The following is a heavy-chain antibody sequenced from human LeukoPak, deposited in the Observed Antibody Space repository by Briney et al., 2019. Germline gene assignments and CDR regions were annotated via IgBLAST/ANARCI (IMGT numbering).Heavy chain of an antibody. Sequence: LPGGSLRLSCVASGSTFSSHAMSWVRQAPGKGLEWVSGISSSGGSTYYADSVKGRFNISRDNSKNTLYLQMKSLRAEDSAVYHCAKEPYSGSQLLDYWGQGTLVTVSS. J-gene: IGHJ4*02. CDR2: ISSSGGST. V-gene: IGHV3-23*01. D-gene: IGHD1-26*01. CDR1: GSTFSSHA. CDR3: AKEPYSGSQLLDY.